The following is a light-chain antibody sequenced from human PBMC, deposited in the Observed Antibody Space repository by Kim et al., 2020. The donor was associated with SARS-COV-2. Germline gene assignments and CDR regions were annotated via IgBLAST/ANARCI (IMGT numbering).Light chain of an antibody. V-gene: IGLV3-1*01. J-gene: IGLJ2*01. Sequence: PVLVIYQDSKRHTGNPERFSGSNSGNTATLTISETQAMDVANYYCQAWDRSTVVFGGGTQLAVL. CDR3: QAWDRSTVV. CDR2: QDS.